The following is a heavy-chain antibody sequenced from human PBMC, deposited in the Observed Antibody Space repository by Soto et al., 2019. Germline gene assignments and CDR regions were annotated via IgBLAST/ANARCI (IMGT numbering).Heavy chain of an antibody. J-gene: IGHJ3*01. CDR3: ARGLYGSGSHAFDF. Sequence: PGGSLRLSCAASGFIFSTYSMNWVRQTPGKGLEWVSYISSDSNAIYYAGSVKGRFTISRDNAEKSPYLQMNSLRAEDTAVYYCARGLYGSGSHAFDFWGQGTMVTVSS. D-gene: IGHD3-10*01. V-gene: IGHV3-48*01. CDR1: GFIFSTYS. CDR2: ISSDSNAI.